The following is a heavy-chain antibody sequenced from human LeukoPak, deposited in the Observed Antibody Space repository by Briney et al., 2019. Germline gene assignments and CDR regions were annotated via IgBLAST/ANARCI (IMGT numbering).Heavy chain of an antibody. CDR2: IWYDGSNK. CDR3: KTQATGWLCSSTSCPDAFDI. D-gene: IGHD2-2*01. CDR1: GFTFSSYG. J-gene: IGHJ3*02. V-gene: IGHV3-33*01. Sequence: PGRSLRVSCAASGFTFSSYGMHWVRQAPGKGLEWVAVIWYDGSNKYYADSVKGRFTISRDSSKNTLYLQMNSLRAEDTAVYYCKTQATGWLCSSTSCPDAFDIWGQGTMVTVSS.